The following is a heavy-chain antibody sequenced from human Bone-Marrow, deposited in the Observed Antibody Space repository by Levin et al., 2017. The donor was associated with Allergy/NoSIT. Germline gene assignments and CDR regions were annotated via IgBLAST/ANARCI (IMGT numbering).Heavy chain of an antibody. J-gene: IGHJ4*02. D-gene: IGHD2-2*01. CDR1: GFTFSGHW. V-gene: IGHV3-7*03. CDR2: IKEDGSLK. CDR3: ARDSDTSWSLIDS. Sequence: AASVKVSCAASGFTFSGHWMSWVRQAPGKGLEWVAGIKEDGSLKHYMDSVQGRFTISRDNAKNSLDLQMNSLRTEDTAIYYCARDSDTSWSLIDSWGQGTLVTVSS.